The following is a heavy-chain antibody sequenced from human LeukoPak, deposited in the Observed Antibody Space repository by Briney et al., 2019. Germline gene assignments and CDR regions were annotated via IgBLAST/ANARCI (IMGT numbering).Heavy chain of an antibody. J-gene: IGHJ3*01. CDR2: MSPNSGNT. D-gene: IGHD2-2*01. CDR3: ARVAKPRGQYQLPV. Sequence: ASVKVSCKASGYTFTSYDINWVRQATGQGLEWMGWMSPNSGNTGYAQKFQGRVTMTRNTSISTAYMELSSLRSEDTAVYYCARVAKPRGQYQLPVWGQGTMVTVSS. CDR1: GYTFTSYD. V-gene: IGHV1-8*01.